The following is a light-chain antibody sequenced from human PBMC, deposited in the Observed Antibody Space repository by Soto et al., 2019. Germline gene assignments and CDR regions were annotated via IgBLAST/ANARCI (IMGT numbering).Light chain of an antibody. CDR2: VAS. J-gene: IGKJ4*01. V-gene: IGKV1-9*01. Sequence: DIQLTQSPSFLSASVGDRVTLTCRASQDISTYLAWYQQKPGKAPNLLIYVASTLQDGVPSRFSGTGSGTEFTHTITNLQPADFATYYCQQLDSYPLTFGGGTEVEIK. CDR3: QQLDSYPLT. CDR1: QDISTY.